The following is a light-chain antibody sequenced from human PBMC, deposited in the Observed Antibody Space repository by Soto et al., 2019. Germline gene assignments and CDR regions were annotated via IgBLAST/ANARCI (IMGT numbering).Light chain of an antibody. CDR3: QHYGSSPPMYT. J-gene: IGKJ2*01. Sequence: EIVLTQSPATLSLSPGERATLSCRDSQSVENYLAWFQQKPGQAPRLLIYGASSRATGIPDRISGSGSGTDFTLTISRLEPEDFAVYYCQHYGSSPPMYTFGQGTKLEIK. CDR2: GAS. V-gene: IGKV3-20*01. CDR1: QSVENY.